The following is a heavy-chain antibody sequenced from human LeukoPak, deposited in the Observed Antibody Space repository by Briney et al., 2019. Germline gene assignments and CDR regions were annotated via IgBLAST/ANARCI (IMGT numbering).Heavy chain of an antibody. CDR3: AREGSDGYLFDY. Sequence: KSSQTLSLTCAISGDSVSSNSATWDWIRQSPSRGLEWLGRTYYRSKWYNDYAVSVKSRVTINPDTSKNQFSLQLNSVTPEDTAVYYCAREGSDGYLFDYWGQGSLVIVSS. V-gene: IGHV6-1*01. J-gene: IGHJ4*02. CDR1: GDSVSSNSAT. D-gene: IGHD3-16*01. CDR2: TYYRSKWYN.